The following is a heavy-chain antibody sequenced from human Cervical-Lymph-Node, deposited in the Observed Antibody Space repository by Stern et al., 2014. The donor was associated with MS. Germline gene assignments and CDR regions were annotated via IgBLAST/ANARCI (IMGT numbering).Heavy chain of an antibody. Sequence: QVQLQESGPGLVKPSETLSLTCTVSGGSISSYYWSWIRQPPGKGLDWIGYISNSGNINYNPSLKNRVTISVNRSKNQFSLKLSSVTAADTAVYYCARVRGGAVTYYYYGLDVWGPGTTVTVSS. CDR2: ISNSGNI. CDR1: GGSISSYY. CDR3: ARVRGGAVTYYYYGLDV. D-gene: IGHD4-17*01. J-gene: IGHJ6*02. V-gene: IGHV4-59*01.